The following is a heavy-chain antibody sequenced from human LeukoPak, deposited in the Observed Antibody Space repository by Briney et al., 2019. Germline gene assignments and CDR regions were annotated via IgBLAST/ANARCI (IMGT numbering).Heavy chain of an antibody. Sequence: SETLSLTCTVSGGSISSYYWSWIRQPPGKGLEWIGYIYYSGSTNYNPSLKSRVTISVDTSKNQFSLKLSSVTAADTAVYYCARSDGYCSSTSCYNVAAFDIWGQGTMVTVSS. CDR3: ARSDGYCSSTSCYNVAAFDI. CDR1: GGSISSYY. D-gene: IGHD2-2*02. CDR2: IYYSGST. V-gene: IGHV4-59*01. J-gene: IGHJ3*02.